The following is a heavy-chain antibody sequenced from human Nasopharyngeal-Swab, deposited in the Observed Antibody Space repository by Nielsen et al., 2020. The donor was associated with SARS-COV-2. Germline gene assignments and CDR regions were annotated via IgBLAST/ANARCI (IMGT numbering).Heavy chain of an antibody. CDR2: IYYSGST. D-gene: IGHD6-19*01. CDR3: SRGGSGWSTTFDS. V-gene: IGHV4-59*01. Sequence: WIRQPPGKGLEWIGYIYYSGSTNYNPSLKSRGTISVDTSKNQFSLKLSSVTAADTAVYYCSRGGSGWSTTFDSWGQGTLVTVSS. J-gene: IGHJ4*02.